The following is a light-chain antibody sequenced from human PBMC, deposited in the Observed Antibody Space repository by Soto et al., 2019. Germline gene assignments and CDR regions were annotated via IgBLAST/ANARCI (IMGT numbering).Light chain of an antibody. V-gene: IGKV1-9*01. CDR2: AAS. CDR1: QGISSY. Sequence: QLTESPSSLSASVGDRVTITCRASQGISSYLAWYQQKPGKVPKLLISAASTLESGVPLRFSGGEFGTDFTLTISSLQPEDFATYYCQQLYRYPLSFGGGTKVEIK. J-gene: IGKJ4*01. CDR3: QQLYRYPLS.